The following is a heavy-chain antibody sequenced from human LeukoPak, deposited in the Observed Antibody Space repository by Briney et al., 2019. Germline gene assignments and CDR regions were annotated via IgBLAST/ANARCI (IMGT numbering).Heavy chain of an antibody. CDR2: IYPGDSDT. Sequence: GESLKISXKGSGYSFTSYWIGWVRQMPGKGLEWMGIIYPGDSDTRYSPSFQGQVTISADKSISTAYLQWSSLKASDTAMYYCARQGPTYYYDSSGYYLPGYWGQGTLVTVSS. V-gene: IGHV5-51*01. CDR3: ARQGPTYYYDSSGYYLPGY. CDR1: GYSFTSYW. J-gene: IGHJ4*02. D-gene: IGHD3-22*01.